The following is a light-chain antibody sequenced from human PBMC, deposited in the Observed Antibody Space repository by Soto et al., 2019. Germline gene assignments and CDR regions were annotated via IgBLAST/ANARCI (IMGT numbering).Light chain of an antibody. CDR3: QQYGSSRWT. V-gene: IGKV3-20*01. CDR1: QSVSSSY. Sequence: EIVLTQSPGTLSLSPGERATLSCRASQSVSSSYLAWYQQKPGQAPRLLIYGASSRATGIPDRFSGSGYGTDFTLNISRLEPEDCAVYFCQQYGSSRWTFGQGTKVEIK. CDR2: GAS. J-gene: IGKJ1*01.